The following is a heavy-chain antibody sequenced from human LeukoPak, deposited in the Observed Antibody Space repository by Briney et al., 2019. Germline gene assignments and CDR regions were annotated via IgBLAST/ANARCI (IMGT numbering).Heavy chain of an antibody. D-gene: IGHD3-22*01. CDR2: ISAYNGNT. Sequence: ASVKVSCKASGYTFTSYGISWVRQAPGQGLEWMGWISAYNGNTNYAQKLQGRVTMTTDTSTSTAYMELRSLRSGDTAVYYCARDLGYYDSSGYATTFDYWGQGTLVTVSS. CDR1: GYTFTSYG. J-gene: IGHJ4*02. V-gene: IGHV1-18*01. CDR3: ARDLGYYDSSGYATTFDY.